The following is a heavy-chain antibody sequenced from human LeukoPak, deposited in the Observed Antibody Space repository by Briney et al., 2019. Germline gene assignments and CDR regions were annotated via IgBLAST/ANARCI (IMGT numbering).Heavy chain of an antibody. Sequence: SETLSLTCNVSGASISDYYWSWVRQSPEKGLEWIASLLYSGSTHYNPSLRSRVAISGDTSSNQFSLILTSVTTTDTAVYYCARTGRRGHFDFWGRGTLVTVSS. CDR3: ARTGRRGHFDF. CDR1: GASISDYY. CDR2: LLYSGST. J-gene: IGHJ2*01. V-gene: IGHV4-59*01. D-gene: IGHD1-14*01.